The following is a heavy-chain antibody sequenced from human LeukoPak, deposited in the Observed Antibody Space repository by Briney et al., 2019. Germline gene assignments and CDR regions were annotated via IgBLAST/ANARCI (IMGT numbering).Heavy chain of an antibody. CDR1: GGSISSYY. Sequence: PSETLSLTCTVSGGSISSYYWSRIRQPPGKGLEWIGYIYYSGSTNYNPSLKSRVTISVDPSTNQFSLKLSSVTAADTAVYYCARSSEWSGPPDGYGMDVWGQGTTVTVSS. CDR2: IYYSGST. D-gene: IGHD3-3*01. V-gene: IGHV4-59*08. CDR3: ARSSEWSGPPDGYGMDV. J-gene: IGHJ6*02.